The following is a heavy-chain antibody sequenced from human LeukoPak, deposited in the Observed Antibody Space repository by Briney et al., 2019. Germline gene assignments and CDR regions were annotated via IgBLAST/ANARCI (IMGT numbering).Heavy chain of an antibody. V-gene: IGHV3-15*01. CDR1: GFTFNNAW. D-gene: IGHD6-19*01. CDR3: TTGEQWLWYYYYMDV. J-gene: IGHJ6*03. Sequence: GGSLRLSCAASGFTFNNAWMSWVRHAPGKGLEWVGRIKSKTDGGTTDYAAPVKGRFTISRDDSKNTLYLQMNSLKTEDTAVYYCTTGEQWLWYYYYMDVWGKGTTVTISS. CDR2: IKSKTDGGTT.